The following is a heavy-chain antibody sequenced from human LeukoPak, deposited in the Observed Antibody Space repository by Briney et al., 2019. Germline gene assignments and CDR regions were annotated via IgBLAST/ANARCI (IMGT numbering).Heavy chain of an antibody. V-gene: IGHV3-74*01. CDR3: ARTFSALYGMDV. Sequence: GGSLRLSCAASGFTFSSYSMHWVRHAPGKGPVWVSRIDSDGSTTNYADSVKGRFTISRDNAKSTLYLQMSSLRAEDTALYYCARTFSALYGMDVWGQGTTVTVSS. CDR1: GFTFSSYS. D-gene: IGHD2-15*01. CDR2: IDSDGSTT. J-gene: IGHJ6*02.